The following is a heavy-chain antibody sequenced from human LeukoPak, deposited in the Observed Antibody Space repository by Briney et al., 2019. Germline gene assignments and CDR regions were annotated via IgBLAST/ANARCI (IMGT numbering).Heavy chain of an antibody. J-gene: IGHJ4*02. V-gene: IGHV4-59*12. CDR1: GGSISSYY. D-gene: IGHD3-3*01. CDR2: IYYSGST. CDR3: ARGGGYDFWSGYSAIDY. Sequence: SETLSLTCTVSGGSISSYYWSWIRQPPGKGLEWIGYIYYSGSTNYNPSLKSRVTISVDTSKNQFSLKLSSVTAADTAVYYCARGGGYDFWSGYSAIDYWGQGTLVTVSS.